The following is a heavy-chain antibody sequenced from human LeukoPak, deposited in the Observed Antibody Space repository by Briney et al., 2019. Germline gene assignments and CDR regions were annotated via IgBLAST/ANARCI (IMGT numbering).Heavy chain of an antibody. V-gene: IGHV3-74*01. CDR3: AKDRGLVRGVSYFDY. CDR2: INSDGSST. Sequence: GGSLRLSCAASGFTFSSYWMHWVRQAPGKGLVWVSRINSDGSSTSYADSVKGRFTISRDNSKNTLYLQMNSLRAEDTAVYYCAKDRGLVRGVSYFDYWGQGTLVTVSS. D-gene: IGHD3-10*01. J-gene: IGHJ4*02. CDR1: GFTFSSYW.